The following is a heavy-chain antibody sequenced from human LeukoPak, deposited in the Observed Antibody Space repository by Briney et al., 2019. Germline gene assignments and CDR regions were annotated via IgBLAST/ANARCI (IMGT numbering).Heavy chain of an antibody. Sequence: LGGSLRLSCAASGFTFSNYAMHWVRRAPGRGREYVSSISSNGKGTNYTNSVKSRFTTSRDNTKNTLYMHMCTVRDDKMAVYYCARGRDDNKRVGEYSGQRALVTVSS. CDR2: ISSNGKGT. V-gene: IGHV3-64*01. CDR1: GFTFSNYA. D-gene: IGHD5-24*01. CDR3: ARGRDDNKRVGEY. J-gene: IGHJ4*02.